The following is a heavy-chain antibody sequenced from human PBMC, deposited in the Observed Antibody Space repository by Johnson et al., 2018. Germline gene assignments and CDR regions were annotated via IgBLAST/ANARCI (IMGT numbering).Heavy chain of an antibody. Sequence: VQLVESGGGVVQPGRSLRLSCAASGFTFTNYGMQWVRQAPGKGLAWVAVVSSDGSTSYYADSVKGRLTISRDNSKNTLYLQLDSLRPEDTAVYYCAKENFATGNFFSDALDIWGQGTTVTVSS. D-gene: IGHD3-9*01. J-gene: IGHJ3*02. CDR1: GFTFTNYG. V-gene: IGHV3-30*18. CDR3: AKENFATGNFFSDALDI. CDR2: VSSDGSTS.